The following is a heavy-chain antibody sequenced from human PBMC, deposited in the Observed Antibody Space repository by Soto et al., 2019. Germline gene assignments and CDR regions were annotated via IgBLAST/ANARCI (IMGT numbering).Heavy chain of an antibody. J-gene: IGHJ4*02. CDR3: ASGYTRSRGNY. CDR2: INHSGST. CDR1: GGSFSVYY. D-gene: IGHD6-6*01. Sequence: PSETLSLICAVYGGSFSVYYWSLIRQPPGKGLEWIGEINHSGSTNYNPSLKSRVTISVDTSKNQFSLKLSSVTAAATAVYYCASGYTRSRGNYWGQGTMVTVFS. V-gene: IGHV4-34*01.